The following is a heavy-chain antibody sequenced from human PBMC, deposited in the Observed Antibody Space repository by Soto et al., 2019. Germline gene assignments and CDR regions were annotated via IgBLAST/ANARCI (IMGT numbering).Heavy chain of an antibody. Sequence: EAQLVESGGDLVQPGGSLRLSCAASGFTFSSYDFHWVRQATGKGLEWVSGIGTAGDTYYAGSVKGRFIMSRENAKNSLYLQMNSLRAGDTAVYYCTRGADGFDYWGQGTLVTVSS. D-gene: IGHD3-16*01. V-gene: IGHV3-13*01. CDR2: IGTAGDT. J-gene: IGHJ4*02. CDR3: TRGADGFDY. CDR1: GFTFSSYD.